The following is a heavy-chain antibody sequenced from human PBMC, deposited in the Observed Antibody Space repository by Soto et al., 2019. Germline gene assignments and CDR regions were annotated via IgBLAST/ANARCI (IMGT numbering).Heavy chain of an antibody. Sequence: QVQLVQSGAEVKKPGASVKVSCKASGYTSTHYDINWVRQATGQGLEWMGWMNPNSGNTVYAQKYMGRVTMTRDTSKSTAYMEVSSLTSDDTAVYYCARVYNGYEKRYGMDVWGQGTTVTVSS. V-gene: IGHV1-8*01. CDR2: MNPNSGNT. J-gene: IGHJ6*02. CDR3: ARVYNGYEKRYGMDV. CDR1: GYTSTHYD. D-gene: IGHD5-12*01.